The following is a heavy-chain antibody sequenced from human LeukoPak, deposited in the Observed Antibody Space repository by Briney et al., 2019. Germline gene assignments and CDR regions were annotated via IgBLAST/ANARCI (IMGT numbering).Heavy chain of an antibody. J-gene: IGHJ4*02. CDR1: GFIFTNHL. D-gene: IGHD3-22*01. CDR2: VSYDGSNK. V-gene: IGHV3-30-3*01. Sequence: GGSLRLSCAASGFIFTNHLMSWVRQAPGKGLEWVAVVSYDGSNKYYADSVKGRFTISRDNSKNTLYLQMNSLRAEDTAVYYCARDSQISGYYSYWGQGTLVTVSS. CDR3: ARDSQISGYYSY.